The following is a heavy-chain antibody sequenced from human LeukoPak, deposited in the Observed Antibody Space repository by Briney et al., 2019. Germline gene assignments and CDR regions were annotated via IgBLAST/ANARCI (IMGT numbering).Heavy chain of an antibody. J-gene: IGHJ4*02. D-gene: IGHD3-10*01. CDR1: GGTFSSYA. Sequence: SVKVSCKASGGTFSSYAISWVRQAPGQGLEWMGGIIPIFGTANYAQEFQGRATITTDESTSTAYMELSSLRSEDTAVYYCARVSSGSYARYFDYWGQGTLVTVSS. V-gene: IGHV1-69*05. CDR3: ARVSSGSYARYFDY. CDR2: IIPIFGTA.